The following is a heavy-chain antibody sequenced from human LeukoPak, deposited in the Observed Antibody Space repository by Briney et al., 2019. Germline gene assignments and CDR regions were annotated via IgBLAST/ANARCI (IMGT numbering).Heavy chain of an antibody. Sequence: SETLSLTCTVSGGSISSYYWSWIRQPPGKGLEWIGYIYYSGSTNYNPSLESRVTISVDTSKNQFSLKLSSVTAADTAVYYCARDADYGGTHDAFDIWGQGTMVTVSS. CDR2: IYYSGST. V-gene: IGHV4-59*01. CDR3: ARDADYGGTHDAFDI. CDR1: GGSISSYY. J-gene: IGHJ3*02. D-gene: IGHD4-23*01.